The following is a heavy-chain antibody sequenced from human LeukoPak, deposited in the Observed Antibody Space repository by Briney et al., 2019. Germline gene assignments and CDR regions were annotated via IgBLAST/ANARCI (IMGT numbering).Heavy chain of an antibody. V-gene: IGHV4-59*01. CDR1: GGSISSYY. D-gene: IGHD3-22*01. CDR3: ARMRDSSGYYPDY. Sequence: SETLSLTCTVSGGSISSYYWSRIGQPPGKGLEWIGYIYYSGSTNYNPSLKSRVTISVDTSKNQFSLKLSSVTAADTAVYYCARMRDSSGYYPDYWGQGTLVTVSS. CDR2: IYYSGST. J-gene: IGHJ4*02.